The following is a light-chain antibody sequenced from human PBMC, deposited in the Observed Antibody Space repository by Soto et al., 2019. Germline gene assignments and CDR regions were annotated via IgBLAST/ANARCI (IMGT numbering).Light chain of an antibody. CDR1: QSVSNNY. CDR3: QQYGSSGT. V-gene: IGKV3-20*01. J-gene: IGKJ1*01. CDR2: GAS. Sequence: EIVLTQSPGTLSLSPGERATLSCRASQSVSNNYLAWYQQKPGQAPRLLIYGASNRATGITDRFSGSGSGTDFTLTISRLEAEDFAVYYCQQYGSSGTVGQGTKVEIK.